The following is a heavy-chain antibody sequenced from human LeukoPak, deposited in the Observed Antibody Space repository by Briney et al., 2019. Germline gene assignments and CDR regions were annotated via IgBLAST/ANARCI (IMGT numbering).Heavy chain of an antibody. CDR3: AKYRYCSSTSCYSTYFDY. V-gene: IGHV3-23*01. CDR1: GFTFSSYA. CDR2: ISGSGGST. D-gene: IGHD2-2*01. J-gene: IGHJ4*02. Sequence: GGSLRLYCAASGFTFSSYAMSWVRQAPGKGLEWVSAISGSGGSTYYADSVKGRFTISRDNSKNTLYLQINSLRAEDTAVYYCAKYRYCSSTSCYSTYFDYWGQGTLVTVSS.